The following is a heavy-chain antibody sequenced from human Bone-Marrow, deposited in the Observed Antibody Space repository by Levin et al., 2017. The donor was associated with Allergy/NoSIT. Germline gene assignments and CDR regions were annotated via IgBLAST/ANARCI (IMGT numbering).Heavy chain of an antibody. CDR2: INVYNDNK. J-gene: IGHJ6*01. CDR3: ARDSEYSSSGDGMDV. CDR1: GFTFTKDA. Sequence: ASVKVSCKASGFTFTKDAIGWVRQAPGQGLEWMGWINVYNDNKNYEYKFQGRVTMTTDTSTSTAYMELRSLTSDDTAVYYCARDSEYSSSGDGMDVWGHGATVTVTS. D-gene: IGHD6-6*01. V-gene: IGHV1-18*01.